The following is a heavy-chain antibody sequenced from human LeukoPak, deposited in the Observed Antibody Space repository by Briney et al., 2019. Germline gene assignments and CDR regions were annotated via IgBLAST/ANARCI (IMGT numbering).Heavy chain of an antibody. V-gene: IGHV4-38-2*01. CDR2: VYHSGSA. J-gene: IGHJ5*02. D-gene: IGHD3-22*01. CDR3: ARHGNYYDTSQSDP. CDR1: GYSISSGYY. Sequence: SETLSLTCAVSGYSISSGYYWGWIRQPPGKGLEWIGSVYHSGSAYYNPSLKSRVTISVDTSKNQFSLKLRSVTAADTAVYYCARHGNYYDTSQSDPWGQGTLVTVSS.